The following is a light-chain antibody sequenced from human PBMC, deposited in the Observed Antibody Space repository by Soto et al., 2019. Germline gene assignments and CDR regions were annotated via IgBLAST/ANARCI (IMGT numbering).Light chain of an antibody. J-gene: IGKJ1*01. CDR3: QQRSNWPT. CDR2: DAS. Sequence: EIVLTQSPATLSLSPGERATLSCRASQSVSSYLAWYQQKPGQAPRLLIYDASNRATGIPARFSGSGSGTDFTLTISXLEPEDVAVYYCQQRSNWPTFGQGTKVDIK. CDR1: QSVSSY. V-gene: IGKV3-11*01.